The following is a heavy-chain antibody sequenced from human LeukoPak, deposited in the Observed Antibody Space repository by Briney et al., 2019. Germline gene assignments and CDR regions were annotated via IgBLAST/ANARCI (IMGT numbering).Heavy chain of an antibody. CDR3: VTEYSGSYYDYFQH. CDR2: ISYDGSNK. Sequence: GGSLRLSCAASGSTFSSYAMHWVRQAPGKGLEWVAVISYDGSNKYYADSVKGRFTISRDNSKNTLYLQMNSLRAEDTAVYYCVTEYSGSYYDYFQHWGQGTLVTVSS. CDR1: GSTFSSYA. V-gene: IGHV3-30*07. J-gene: IGHJ1*01. D-gene: IGHD1-26*01.